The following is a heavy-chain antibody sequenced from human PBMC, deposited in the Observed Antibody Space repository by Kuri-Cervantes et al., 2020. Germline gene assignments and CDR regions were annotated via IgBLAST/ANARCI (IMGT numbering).Heavy chain of an antibody. J-gene: IGHJ2*01. V-gene: IGHV4-34*01. D-gene: IGHD4-17*01. CDR3: ARDTSTVTTYWYFDL. CDR2: INHSGST. CDR1: GGSFSGYY. Sequence: ESLKISCAVYGGSFSGYYWSWIRQPPGKGLEWIGEINHSGSTYYNPSLKSRVTISVDTSKNQFSLKLTSVTAADTAVYYCARDTSTVTTYWYFDLWGCGTLVTVSS.